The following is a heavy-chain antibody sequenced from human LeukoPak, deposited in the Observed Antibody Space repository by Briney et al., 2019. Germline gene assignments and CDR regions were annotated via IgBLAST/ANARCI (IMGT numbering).Heavy chain of an antibody. CDR2: ISHSGST. V-gene: IGHV4-34*01. D-gene: IGHD2-8*01. CDR3: ARGPVWPDY. CDR1: GGSFSGYY. Sequence: SETLSLTCAVYGGSFSGYYWSWIRQPPGKGLEWIGEISHSGSTNYNPSLKSRVTISVDTSKNQFSLKLSSVTAADTAVYYCARGPVWPDYWGQGTLVTVSS. J-gene: IGHJ4*02.